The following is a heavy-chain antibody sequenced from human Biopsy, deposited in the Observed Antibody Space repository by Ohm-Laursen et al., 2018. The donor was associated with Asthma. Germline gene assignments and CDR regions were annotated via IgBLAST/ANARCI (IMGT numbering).Heavy chain of an antibody. CDR1: GGTFSSNS. Sequence: SSVKVSCKASGGTFSSNSINWVRQAPGQGLEWMGRIIPIFGPTNYAQKFQGRVTISADDSTSTAYMELSSLSSEDTALYYCARGPEYVRSSGALDYWGQGTLVSVSS. CDR3: ARGPEYVRSSGALDY. J-gene: IGHJ4*02. V-gene: IGHV1-69*15. D-gene: IGHD2-2*01. CDR2: IIPIFGPT.